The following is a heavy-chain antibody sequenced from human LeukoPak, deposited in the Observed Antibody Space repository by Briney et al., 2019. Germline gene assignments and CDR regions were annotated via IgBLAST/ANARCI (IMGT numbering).Heavy chain of an antibody. V-gene: IGHV4-30-2*01. CDR3: AGVPLLYYYYSMDV. Sequence: PSETLSLTCAVSGGSISSGGYSWSWIRQPPGKGLEWIGYIYHSGSTYCNPSLKSRVTISVDRSKNQFSLKLSSVTAADTAVYYCAGVPLLYYYYSMDVWGQGTTVTVSS. J-gene: IGHJ6*02. CDR1: GGSISSGGYS. CDR2: IYHSGST. D-gene: IGHD2-15*01.